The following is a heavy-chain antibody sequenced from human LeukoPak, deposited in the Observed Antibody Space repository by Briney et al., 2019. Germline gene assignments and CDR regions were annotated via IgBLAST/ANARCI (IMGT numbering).Heavy chain of an antibody. V-gene: IGHV3-23*01. CDR1: GFTFSSYA. D-gene: IGHD3-3*01. J-gene: IGHJ4*02. CDR3: AKTRVSRTYDFWSGTDY. Sequence: GGSLRLSCAASGFTFSSYAMTWVRQAPGKGLEWVSDISGNGDITYYADSVKGRFTISRDNSKNTLYLQMNSLRAEDTAVYYCAKTRVSRTYDFWSGTDYWGQGTLVTVSS. CDR2: ISGNGDIT.